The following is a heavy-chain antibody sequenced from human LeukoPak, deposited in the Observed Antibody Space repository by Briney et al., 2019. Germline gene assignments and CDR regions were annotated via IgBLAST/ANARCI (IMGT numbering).Heavy chain of an antibody. D-gene: IGHD6-19*01. CDR3: ARQTRSSGWYAADY. V-gene: IGHV5-51*01. J-gene: IGHJ4*02. Sequence: GESLRISCKGSGYSFSSYWIAWVRQMPGEGLEWMGIIFPGDSDTRYSPSFQGQVTISADKSISTAYLQWSSLKASDTAMYYCARQTRSSGWYAADYWGQGTLVTVSS. CDR2: IFPGDSDT. CDR1: GYSFSSYW.